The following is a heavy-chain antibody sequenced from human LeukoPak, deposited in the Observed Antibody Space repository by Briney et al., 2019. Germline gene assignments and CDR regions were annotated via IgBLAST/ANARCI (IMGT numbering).Heavy chain of an antibody. CDR2: IKTDGSRT. D-gene: IGHD6-13*01. V-gene: IGHV3-74*01. J-gene: IGHJ4*02. CDR1: GFTFSNYA. CDR3: ARAIGSSWGKVDY. Sequence: PGGSLRLSCAASGFTFSNYARHWVRQAPGKGLVWVSRIKTDGSRTNYADSVKGRFTISRDNAKNTVYLEMNSLRSEDTAVYYCARAIGSSWGKVDYWGQGTLVTVSS.